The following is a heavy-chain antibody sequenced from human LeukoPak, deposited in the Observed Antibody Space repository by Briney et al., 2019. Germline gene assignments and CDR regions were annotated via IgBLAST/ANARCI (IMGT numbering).Heavy chain of an antibody. J-gene: IGHJ4*02. Sequence: PGGSLRLSXAASGFTFSSYGMHWVRQAPGKGLEWVAFIRYDGSNKYYADSVKGRFTISRDNSKNTLYLQMSSLRAEDTAVYYCAKVRDTAMAMDYWGQGTLVTVSS. CDR2: IRYDGSNK. V-gene: IGHV3-30*02. CDR3: AKVRDTAMAMDY. D-gene: IGHD5-18*01. CDR1: GFTFSSYG.